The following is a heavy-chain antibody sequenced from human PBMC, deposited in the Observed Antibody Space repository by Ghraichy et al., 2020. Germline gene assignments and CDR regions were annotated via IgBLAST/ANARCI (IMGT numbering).Heavy chain of an antibody. V-gene: IGHV4-34*01. Sequence: SETLSLTCAVYGGSFSGYYWSWIRQPPGKGLEWIGEINHSGSTNYNPSLKSRVTISVDTSKNQFSLKLSSVTAADTAVYYCARGVTGTTGYYYGMDVWGQGTTVTVSS. CDR1: GGSFSGYY. D-gene: IGHD1-7*01. CDR2: INHSGST. CDR3: ARGVTGTTGYYYGMDV. J-gene: IGHJ6*02.